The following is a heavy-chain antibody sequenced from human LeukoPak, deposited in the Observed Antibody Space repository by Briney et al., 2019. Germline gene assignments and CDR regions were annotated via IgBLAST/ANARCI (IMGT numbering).Heavy chain of an antibody. CDR1: GGSISSYY. J-gene: IGHJ2*01. Sequence: KSSETLSLTCTVSGGSISSYYRSWIRQPPGKGLEWIGYIYYSGSTNYNPSLKSRVTISVDTSKNQFSLKLSSVTAADTAVYYCASRGHYYDSSGYYPGPIYWYFDLWGRGTLVTVSS. CDR3: ASRGHYYDSSGYYPGPIYWYFDL. V-gene: IGHV4-59*01. CDR2: IYYSGST. D-gene: IGHD3-22*01.